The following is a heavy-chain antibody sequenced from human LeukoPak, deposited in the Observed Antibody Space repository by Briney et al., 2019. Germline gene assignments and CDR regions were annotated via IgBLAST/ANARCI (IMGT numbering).Heavy chain of an antibody. V-gene: IGHV3-33*01. CDR3: ARDRAPRSRNWFDP. CDR1: GFAFSSYG. CDR2: IWYDGSNK. J-gene: IGHJ5*02. Sequence: QSGRSLRLSCAASGFAFSSYGMHWVRQAPGKGLEWVAVIWYDGSNKYYADSVKGRFTISRDNSKNTLYLQMNSLRAEDTAVYYCARDRAPRSRNWFDPWAREPWSPSPQ.